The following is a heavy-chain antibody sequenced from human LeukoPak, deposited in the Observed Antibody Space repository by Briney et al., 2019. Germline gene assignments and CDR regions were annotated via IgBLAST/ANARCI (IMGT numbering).Heavy chain of an antibody. Sequence: ASVKVSCKASGGTFTAYYMHWVRQAPGQGLEWMGRINPNSGGTNYAQKFQGRVTMTRDTSISTAYMELSRLRSDDTAVYYCARDGDYDSSGFFLDYWGQGTLVTVSS. CDR1: GGTFTAYY. D-gene: IGHD3-22*01. CDR3: ARDGDYDSSGFFLDY. V-gene: IGHV1-2*06. J-gene: IGHJ4*02. CDR2: INPNSGGT.